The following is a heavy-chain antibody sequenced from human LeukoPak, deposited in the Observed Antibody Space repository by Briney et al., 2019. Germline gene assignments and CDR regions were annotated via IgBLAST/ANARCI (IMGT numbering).Heavy chain of an antibody. CDR3: ARYDGERSGYKPYYYYSMAD. J-gene: IGHJ6*03. V-gene: IGHV4-59*13. CDR2: IYYSGST. Sequence: SEILSLTCTVSGGSISSYYWSWIRQPPGKGLGWIGFIYYSGSTNYNPSLKSRVTISVDTSKNPFSLQLSSVTASDTAVYYCARYDGERSGYKPYYYYSMADWGKGTPVTVSS. CDR1: GGSISSYY. D-gene: IGHD3-22*01.